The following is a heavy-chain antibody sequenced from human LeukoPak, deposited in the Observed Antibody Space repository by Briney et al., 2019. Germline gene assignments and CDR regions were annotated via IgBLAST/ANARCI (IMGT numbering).Heavy chain of an antibody. CDR3: ARGRIARLPYFDY. D-gene: IGHD5-18*01. Sequence: SETLSLTCTVSGYSISSGYYWGWIRQPPGRGLEWIGYIYFLGSTNYNPSLKSRVTISVDTSKNQFSLKLSSVTAADTAVYYCARGRIARLPYFDYWGQGTLVTVSS. CDR2: IYFLGST. V-gene: IGHV4-61*01. CDR1: GYSISSGYY. J-gene: IGHJ4*02.